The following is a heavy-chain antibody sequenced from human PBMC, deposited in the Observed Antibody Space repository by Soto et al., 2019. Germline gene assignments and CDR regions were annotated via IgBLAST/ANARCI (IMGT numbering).Heavy chain of an antibody. CDR3: ARGRGTMSY. V-gene: IGHV3-7*03. CDR2: IKQDGSEK. J-gene: IGHJ4*02. CDR1: VFTFSSYW. Sequence: EVQLVESGGGLVQPGGSLRLSCAASVFTFSSYWMSWVRQAPGKGLEWVANIKQDGSEKYYVDSVKGRFTISRDNAKNSLYLQMNSLRAEDTAVYYCARGRGTMSYWGQGTLVTVSS. D-gene: IGHD1-7*01.